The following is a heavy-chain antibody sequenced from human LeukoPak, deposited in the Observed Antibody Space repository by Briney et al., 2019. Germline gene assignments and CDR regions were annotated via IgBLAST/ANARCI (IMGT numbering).Heavy chain of an antibody. V-gene: IGHV3-21*01. CDR1: GFTFSSYA. D-gene: IGHD6-13*01. CDR2: ISGSGSYI. CDR3: ARGSGSSSWYNYFDY. Sequence: PGGSLRLSCAGSGFTFSSYALSWVRQAPGKGLEWVSSISGSGSYIFYADSVKGRFTISRDTAENSLYLQMNSLRAEDTAIYYCARGSGSSSWYNYFDYWGQGTLVTVSS. J-gene: IGHJ4*02.